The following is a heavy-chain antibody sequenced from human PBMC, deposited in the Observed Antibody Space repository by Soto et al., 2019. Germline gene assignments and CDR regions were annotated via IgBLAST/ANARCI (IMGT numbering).Heavy chain of an antibody. Sequence: SETLSLTCAVSGYSISSGYYWGWIRQPLGKGLEWIGSIYHSGSTYYNPSLKSRVTISVDTSKNQFSLKLSSVTAADTAVYYCARDWAKYYDFWSGTYGMDVWGQGTTVTVSS. CDR2: IYHSGST. V-gene: IGHV4-38-2*02. D-gene: IGHD3-3*01. CDR3: ARDWAKYYDFWSGTYGMDV. CDR1: GYSISSGYY. J-gene: IGHJ6*02.